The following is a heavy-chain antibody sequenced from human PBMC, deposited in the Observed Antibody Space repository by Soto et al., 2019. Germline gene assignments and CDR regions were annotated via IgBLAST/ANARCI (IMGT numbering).Heavy chain of an antibody. J-gene: IGHJ2*01. Sequence: QVQLVQSGAEEKKPGASVKISCKASGYTFRDYAIHWVRQAPGQRLEGMGCINAGKGNTKYSQKFQGRVTITRDTSESTAYTELSSLTSEDTAVYYCARDHYYDSIVNFDLWGRGTLVTGSS. CDR3: ARDHYYDSIVNFDL. V-gene: IGHV1-3*05. D-gene: IGHD3-22*01. CDR2: INAGKGNT. CDR1: GYTFRDYA.